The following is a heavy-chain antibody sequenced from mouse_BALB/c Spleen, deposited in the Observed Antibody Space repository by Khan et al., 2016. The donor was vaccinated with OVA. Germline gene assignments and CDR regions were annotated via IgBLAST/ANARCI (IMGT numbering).Heavy chain of an antibody. J-gene: IGHJ3*01. V-gene: IGHV1-77*01. CDR2: IYPGSGNT. CDR1: GYTFTDYY. Sequence: VQLQQSGAELARPGASVKLSCKASGYTFTDYYINWVKQRTGQGLEWIGEIYPGSGNTYYNEKFKGKATLTADKSSSTAYMQLSSLTSEDSAVYVCTSTGTAWFAYWGQGTLVTVSA. D-gene: IGHD4-1*02. CDR3: TSTGTAWFAY.